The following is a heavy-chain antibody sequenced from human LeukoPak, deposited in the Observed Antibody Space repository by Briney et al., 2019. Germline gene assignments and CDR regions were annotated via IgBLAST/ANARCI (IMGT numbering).Heavy chain of an antibody. Sequence: GGSLRLSCAASGFTFTDYAMNWVRQAPGKGLEWVASTKGNGGSTNYTDSVKDRFTISRDNSKNTVYLQMHSLRADDTAVYYCAKGSYYYDTSGYFNSWGHGALVTVSS. J-gene: IGHJ5*01. CDR3: AKGSYYYDTSGYFNS. CDR1: GFTFTDYA. D-gene: IGHD3-22*01. V-gene: IGHV3-23*01. CDR2: TKGNGGST.